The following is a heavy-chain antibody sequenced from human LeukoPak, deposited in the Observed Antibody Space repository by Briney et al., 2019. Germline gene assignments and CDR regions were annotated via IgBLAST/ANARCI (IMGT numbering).Heavy chain of an antibody. CDR3: AKADVVVPAEGYYYYGMDV. J-gene: IGHJ6*02. CDR2: ISGSGGST. CDR1: GFTFSSYE. D-gene: IGHD2-2*01. Sequence: GGSLRLSCAASGFTFSSYEMNWVRQAPGKGLEWVSAISGSGGSTYYADSVKGRFTISRDNSKNTLYLQMNSLRAEDTAVYYCAKADVVVPAEGYYYYGMDVWGQGTTVTVSS. V-gene: IGHV3-23*01.